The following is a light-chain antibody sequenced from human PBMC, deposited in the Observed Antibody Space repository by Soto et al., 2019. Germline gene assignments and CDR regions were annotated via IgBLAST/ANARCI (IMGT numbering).Light chain of an antibody. V-gene: IGLV1-40*01. CDR3: QSYDSSLTVV. Sequence: VLTQPPSVSGAPGQRVTISCTGSSSNIGAGYDVHWYQQFPGTTPKFLIYGNTNRPSGVPDRFSASKSGTSASLDITGLQAEDEAEYFCQSYDSSLTVVFGGGTKVTVL. J-gene: IGLJ2*01. CDR2: GNT. CDR1: SSNIGAGYD.